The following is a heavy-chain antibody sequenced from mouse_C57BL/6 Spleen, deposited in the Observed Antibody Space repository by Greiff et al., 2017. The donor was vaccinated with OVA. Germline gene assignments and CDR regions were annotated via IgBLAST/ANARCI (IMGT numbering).Heavy chain of an antibody. J-gene: IGHJ1*03. CDR1: GYSFTDYN. CDR2: INPNYGTT. Sequence: VQLQQSGPELVKPGASVKISCKASGYSFTDYNLNWVKQSKGKSLEWIGVINPNYGTTSYNQKVKGKATLTVDQSSSTSYVPLNSLTSECSAVYYCARGSLVYGSSLYVWGTGTTVTVSS. V-gene: IGHV1-39*01. D-gene: IGHD1-1*01. CDR3: ARGSLVYGSSLYV.